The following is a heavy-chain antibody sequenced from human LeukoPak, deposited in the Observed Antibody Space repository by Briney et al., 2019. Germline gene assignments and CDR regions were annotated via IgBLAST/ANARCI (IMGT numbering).Heavy chain of an antibody. CDR1: GYTFTSYD. V-gene: IGHV1-18*01. J-gene: IGHJ4*02. CDR3: AAGWVYGDYETWENFDY. D-gene: IGHD4-17*01. CDR2: ISAYNGNT. Sequence: GASVKVSCKASGYTFTSYDINWVRQAPGQGLEWMGWISAYNGNTNYAQKLQGRVTMTTDTSTSTAHMELRSLRSDDTAVYYCAAGWVYGDYETWENFDYWGQGTLVTVSS.